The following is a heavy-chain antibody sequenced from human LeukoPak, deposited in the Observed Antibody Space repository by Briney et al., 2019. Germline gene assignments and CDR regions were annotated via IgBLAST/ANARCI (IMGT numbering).Heavy chain of an antibody. CDR3: ARDSASTGYYYYSFYYMDV. CDR1: GYTFTGYY. CDR2: INPNSGDP. J-gene: IGHJ6*03. D-gene: IGHD3-22*01. V-gene: IGHV1-2*02. Sequence: GASVEVSCKASGYTFTGYYIHWVRQAPGQGLEWMGWINPNSGDPNYAQKFQGRVTMTRDTSISTAYMELSRLRSDDTAVYYCARDSASTGYYYYSFYYMDVWGKGTTVTVSS.